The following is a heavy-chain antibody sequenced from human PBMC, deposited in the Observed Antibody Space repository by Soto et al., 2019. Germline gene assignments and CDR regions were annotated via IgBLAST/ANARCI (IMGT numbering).Heavy chain of an antibody. D-gene: IGHD2-2*01. CDR1: GYTLTSSG. CDR2: ISAYNGNT. CDR3: ARDRIPGEYQLLDLFDP. V-gene: IGHV1-18*01. Sequence: ASVKVASKSSGYTLTSSGVGWVRQAPGQGIEWMGWISAYNGNTNYAQKLQGRVTMTTDTSTSTAYMELRSLRSDDTAVYYCARDRIPGEYQLLDLFDPWGQGTLVTVSS. J-gene: IGHJ5*02.